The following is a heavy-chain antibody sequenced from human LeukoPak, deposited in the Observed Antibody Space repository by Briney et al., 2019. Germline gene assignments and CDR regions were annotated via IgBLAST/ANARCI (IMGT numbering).Heavy chain of an antibody. Sequence: GGSLRLSCAASGFTFSSYGMHWVRQAPGKGLEWVAFIWYDGSNKYCADSVKGRFTISRDTPKNTLYLQMNSLRAEDTAVYYCARDRSVRYFDYWGQGVLVTVSS. CDR1: GFTFSSYG. J-gene: IGHJ4*02. CDR2: IWYDGSNK. CDR3: ARDRSVRYFDY. D-gene: IGHD2-15*01. V-gene: IGHV3-33*01.